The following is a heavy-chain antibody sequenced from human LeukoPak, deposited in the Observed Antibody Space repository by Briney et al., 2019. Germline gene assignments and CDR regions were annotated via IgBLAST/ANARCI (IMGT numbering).Heavy chain of an antibody. J-gene: IGHJ4*02. CDR3: ATEYGDYGLVSGY. CDR1: GFTFSSYA. D-gene: IGHD4-17*01. V-gene: IGHV3-23*03. CDR2: IYSGGT. Sequence: GGSLRLSCAASGFTFSSYAMSWVRQAPGKGLEWVSVIYSGGTYYADSVKGRFTISRDNSKNTLYLQMNSLRAEDTAVYYCATEYGDYGLVSGYWGQGTLVTVSS.